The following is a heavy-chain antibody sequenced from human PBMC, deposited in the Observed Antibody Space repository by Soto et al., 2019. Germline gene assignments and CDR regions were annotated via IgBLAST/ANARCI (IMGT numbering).Heavy chain of an antibody. CDR2: IIPVYRTT. D-gene: IGHD3-10*01. J-gene: IGHJ6*03. CDR1: GGRFNTYV. CDR3: ARGDSRGYYMDV. Sequence: QAQLVQSGAEVRKPGSSVRVSCKSSGGRFNTYVITSVRQAPGQGLEWMGGIIPVYRTTMYAQHFEDRVTITADESTSTAYMEVSSLRSEDTAVYYCARGDSRGYYMDVWGQGTTVTVSS. V-gene: IGHV1-69*12.